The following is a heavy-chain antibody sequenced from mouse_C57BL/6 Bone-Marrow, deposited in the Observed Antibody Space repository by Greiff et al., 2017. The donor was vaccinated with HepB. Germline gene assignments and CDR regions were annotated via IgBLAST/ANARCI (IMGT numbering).Heavy chain of an antibody. Sequence: QVQLQQSGAELVRPGSSVKLSCKASGYTFTSYWMDWVKQRPGQGLEWIGNIYPSDSETHYNHKFKDKATLTVDKSSSTAYMQLSSLTSEDSAVYYCARRDYGSEGYWGQGTTLTVSS. CDR2: IYPSDSET. CDR1: GYTFTSYW. CDR3: ARRDYGSEGY. V-gene: IGHV1-61*01. D-gene: IGHD1-1*01. J-gene: IGHJ2*01.